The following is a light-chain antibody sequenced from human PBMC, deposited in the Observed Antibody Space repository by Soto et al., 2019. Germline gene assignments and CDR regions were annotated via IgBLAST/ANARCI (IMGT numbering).Light chain of an antibody. CDR2: AS. CDR1: QSVSDMY. V-gene: IGKV3-20*01. CDR3: QHYGTSAL. Sequence: EIVLTQSPGTLSLSPGERATLSCSASQSVSDMYLAWYQQKPGQSPRLLIYASNRATGIPDMFSGSGSGTDFTLTISRLEPEDFAVYYCQHYGTSALFGPGTKVEIK. J-gene: IGKJ3*01.